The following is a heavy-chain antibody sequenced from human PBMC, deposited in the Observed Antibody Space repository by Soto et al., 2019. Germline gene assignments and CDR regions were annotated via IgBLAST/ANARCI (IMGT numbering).Heavy chain of an antibody. Sequence: PSETLSLTCTVSGGSISSYYWSWIRQPPGKGLEWIGYIYYSGSTDYNPSLKSRVTISVDTSKNQFSLKLSSVTAADTAVYYCVRLRDTSSSYYAYWGQGTLVTVSS. V-gene: IGHV4-59*08. D-gene: IGHD6-13*01. CDR1: GGSISSYY. CDR3: VRLRDTSSSYYAY. CDR2: IYYSGST. J-gene: IGHJ4*02.